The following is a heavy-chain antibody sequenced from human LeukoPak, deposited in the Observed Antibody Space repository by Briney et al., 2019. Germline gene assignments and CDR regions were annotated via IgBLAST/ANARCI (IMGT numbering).Heavy chain of an antibody. CDR1: GGSISSYY. J-gene: IGHJ5*02. CDR3: ARDPAYYGSGP. CDR2: IYYSGST. D-gene: IGHD3-10*01. Sequence: TSETLSLTCTVSGGSISSYYWSWIRQPPGRGLEWIGYIYYSGSTNYNPSLKSRVTISVDTSKNQFSLKLSSVTAADTAVYYCARDPAYYGSGPWGQGTLVTVSS. V-gene: IGHV4-59*01.